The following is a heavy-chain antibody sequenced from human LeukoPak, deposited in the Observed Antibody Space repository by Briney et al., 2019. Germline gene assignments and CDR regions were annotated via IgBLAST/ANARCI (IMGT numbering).Heavy chain of an antibody. CDR1: GFTFTTYG. V-gene: IGHV3-48*04. CDR3: AELGITMIGGV. Sequence: GGTLRLSCAASGFTFTTYGMSWVRQAPGKGLEWVSYISSSGSTIYYADSVKGRFTISRDNAKNSLYLQMNSLRAEDTAVYYCAELGITMIGGVWGKGTTVTISS. D-gene: IGHD3-10*02. CDR2: ISSSGSTI. J-gene: IGHJ6*04.